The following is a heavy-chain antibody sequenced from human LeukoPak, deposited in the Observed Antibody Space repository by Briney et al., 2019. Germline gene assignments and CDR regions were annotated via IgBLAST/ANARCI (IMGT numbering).Heavy chain of an antibody. CDR1: GFTFDDYA. CDR3: AKGFITMIVVAPFDY. V-gene: IGHV3-9*01. CDR2: ISWNSGSI. J-gene: IGHJ4*02. Sequence: GGSLRLSCAASGFTFDDYAMHWVRQTPGKGLEWVSGISWNSGSIGYADSVKGRFTISRDNAKNSLYLQMNSLRAEDTALYYCAKGFITMIVVAPFDYWGQGTLVTVSS. D-gene: IGHD3-22*01.